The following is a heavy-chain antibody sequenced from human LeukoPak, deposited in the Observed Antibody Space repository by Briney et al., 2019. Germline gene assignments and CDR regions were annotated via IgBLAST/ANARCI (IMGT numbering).Heavy chain of an antibody. D-gene: IGHD2-2*02. CDR2: IKQDGSEK. J-gene: IGHJ4*02. V-gene: IGHV3-7*01. CDR1: GFTFSSYW. Sequence: GGSLRLSCAASGFTFSSYWMSWVRQAPGKGLEWVANIKQDGSEKYYVDSVKGRFTISRDNAKNSLYLQMNSLRAEDTAVYYCARESRYRNIYYFDYWGQGTLVTVSS. CDR3: ARESRYRNIYYFDY.